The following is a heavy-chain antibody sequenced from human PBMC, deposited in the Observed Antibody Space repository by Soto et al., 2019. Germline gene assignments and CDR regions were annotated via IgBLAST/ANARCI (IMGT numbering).Heavy chain of an antibody. CDR1: GGTFSSY. CDR2: IIPILGIA. D-gene: IGHD3-22*01. V-gene: IGHV1-69*02. J-gene: IGHJ4*02. Sequence: QVQLVQSGAEVKKPGSSVKVSYKASGGTFSSYISWVRQAPGQGLEWMGRIIPILGIANYAQKFQGRVTITADKSTSTAYMELSSLRSEDTAVYYCARLLYYDSSGYPVDYWGQGTLVTVSS. CDR3: ARLLYYDSSGYPVDY.